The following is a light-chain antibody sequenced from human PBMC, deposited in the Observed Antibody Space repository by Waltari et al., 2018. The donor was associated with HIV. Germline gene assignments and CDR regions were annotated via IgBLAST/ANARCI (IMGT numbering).Light chain of an antibody. CDR2: GAS. J-gene: IGKJ1*01. V-gene: IGKV3-20*01. CDR3: QHYTSSPTWT. CDR1: QSVSSD. Sequence: IVLTQSPGTLSLSPGERATISCRASQSVSSDLAWYHQRPGQAPRLLIYGASNRATGIPDRFSGSGSGTDFTLSINSLEPEDFAIYYCQHYTSSPTWTFGQGTKVDIK.